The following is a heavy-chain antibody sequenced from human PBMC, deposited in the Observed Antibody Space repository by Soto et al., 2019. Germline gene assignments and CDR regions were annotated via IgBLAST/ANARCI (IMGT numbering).Heavy chain of an antibody. CDR3: ARSGQEWGGAMWAFDI. CDR2: INPNSGGT. CDR1: GYTFTGYY. J-gene: IGHJ3*02. Sequence: QVQLVQSGAEVKKPGASVKVSCKASGYTFTGYYMHWVRQAPGQGLEWMGWINPNSGGTNYAQKFQGWVTMTRDTSISTAYMELSRLRSDDTAVYYCARSGQEWGGAMWAFDIWGQGTMVTVSS. V-gene: IGHV1-2*04. D-gene: IGHD3-16*01.